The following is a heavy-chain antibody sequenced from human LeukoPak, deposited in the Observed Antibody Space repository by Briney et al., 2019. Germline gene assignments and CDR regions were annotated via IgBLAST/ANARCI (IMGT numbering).Heavy chain of an antibody. J-gene: IGHJ4*02. D-gene: IGHD5-18*01. V-gene: IGHV4-34*01. Sequence: SETLSLTCAVYGGSFSGYYRSWIRQPPGKGLEWIGEINHSGSTNYNPSLKSRVTISVDTSKNQFSLKLSSVTAADTAVYYCARSSDTAMAFSFDYWGQGTLVTVSS. CDR2: INHSGST. CDR1: GGSFSGYY. CDR3: ARSSDTAMAFSFDY.